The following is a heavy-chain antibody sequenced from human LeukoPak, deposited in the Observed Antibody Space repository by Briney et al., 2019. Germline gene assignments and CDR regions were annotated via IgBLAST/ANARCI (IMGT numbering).Heavy chain of an antibody. CDR1: GYTFTSYG. CDR2: ISAYNGNT. V-gene: IGHV1-18*01. J-gene: IGHJ3*02. Sequence: ASVKVSCKASGYTFTSYGISWVRQAPGRGLEWMGWISAYNGNTNYAQKLQGRVTMTTDTSTSTAYMELRSLRSDDTAVYYCARENDYVWGSYRYNAFDIWGQGTMVTVSS. D-gene: IGHD3-16*02. CDR3: ARENDYVWGSYRYNAFDI.